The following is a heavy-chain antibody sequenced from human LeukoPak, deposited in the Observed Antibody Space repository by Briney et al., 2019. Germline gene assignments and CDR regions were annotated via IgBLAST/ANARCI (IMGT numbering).Heavy chain of an antibody. CDR2: INPNSGGT. D-gene: IGHD4/OR15-4a*01. V-gene: IGHV1-2*02. CDR3: ARDPRRPYGAYNWFDP. Sequence: ASVKVSRMASGYTFTGYYMHWVRQAPGQGLEWRGWINPNSGGTNYAQNFQGRVTMTRDTSISTAYMELSRLRSDDTAGDYCARDPRRPYGAYNWFDPWGQGTLVTVSS. CDR1: GYTFTGYY. J-gene: IGHJ5*02.